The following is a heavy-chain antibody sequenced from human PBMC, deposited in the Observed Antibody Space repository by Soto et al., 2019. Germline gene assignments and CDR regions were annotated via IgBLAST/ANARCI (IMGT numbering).Heavy chain of an antibody. Sequence: PXVSLRLSCAASGFTFSSYGMHWVRQAPGKGLEWVAVISYDGSNKYYADSVKGRFTISRDNSKNTLYLQMNSLRAEDTAVYCCAKSSTAAAINYWGQGTLVTVSS. CDR3: AKSSTAAAINY. CDR2: ISYDGSNK. V-gene: IGHV3-30*18. CDR1: GFTFSSYG. J-gene: IGHJ4*02. D-gene: IGHD2-2*01.